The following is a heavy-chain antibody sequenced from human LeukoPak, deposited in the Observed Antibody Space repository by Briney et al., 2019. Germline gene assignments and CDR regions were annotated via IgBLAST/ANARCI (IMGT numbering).Heavy chain of an antibody. CDR2: ISFDGSKK. CDR3: AKMVHTEQWLVPFDY. V-gene: IGHV3-30*18. J-gene: IGHJ4*02. D-gene: IGHD6-19*01. Sequence: SGGSLRLSCAASGFMFSSYGMYWVRQAPGKGLEWVAVISFDGSKKSHAESVKGRFTISRDNSKNTLYLEMNSLRAEDTAVYYCAKMVHTEQWLVPFDYWGQGTLVTVSS. CDR1: GFMFSSYG.